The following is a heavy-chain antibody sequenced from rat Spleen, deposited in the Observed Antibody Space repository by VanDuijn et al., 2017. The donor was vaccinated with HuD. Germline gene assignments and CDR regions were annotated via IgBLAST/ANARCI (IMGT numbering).Heavy chain of an antibody. J-gene: IGHJ2*01. CDR3: SRGGATRFDY. D-gene: IGHD1-11*01. CDR1: GFTFSSFA. CDR2: ISYDGGHT. Sequence: EVQLVESGGGLVQPGRSMKLSCAASGFTFSSFAMAWVRQAPTKGLEWVASISYDGGHTYYRDSVKGRFTVSRDNEQNILYLQMDSLRSEDTATYYCSRGGATRFDYWGQGVMVTVSS. V-gene: IGHV5-25*01.